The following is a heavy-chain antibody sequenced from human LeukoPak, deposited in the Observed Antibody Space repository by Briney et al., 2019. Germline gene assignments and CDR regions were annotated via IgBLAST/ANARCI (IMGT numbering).Heavy chain of an antibody. V-gene: IGHV4-34*01. D-gene: IGHD1-26*01. J-gene: IGHJ4*02. CDR1: GGSFSGYY. CDR2: INHSGST. CDR3: ARVKVGALDY. Sequence: SETLSLTCAVYGGSFSGYYWSWIRQPPVKALEWIGEINHSGSTNYNPSLKSRVTISVDTSKNQFSLKLSSVTAADTAVYYCARVKVGALDYWGQGTLVTVSS.